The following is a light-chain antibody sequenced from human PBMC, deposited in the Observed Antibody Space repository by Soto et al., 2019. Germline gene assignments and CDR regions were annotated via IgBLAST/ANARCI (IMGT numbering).Light chain of an antibody. J-gene: IGKJ2*02. V-gene: IGKV2-28*01. CDR2: LGS. CDR3: MQALQTPRT. Sequence: DLVMTQSPLSLPVTPGEPASISCRSSQSLLHSNGYNYLDWYLQKPGQSPQLLIYLGSNRASGVLDRFSGSRSGTDFTLKISRVEAEDVGVYYCMQALQTPRTFGQGTKLEIK. CDR1: QSLLHSNGYNY.